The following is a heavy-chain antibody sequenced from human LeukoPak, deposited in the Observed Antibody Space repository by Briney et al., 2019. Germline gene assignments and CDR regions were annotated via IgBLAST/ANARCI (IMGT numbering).Heavy chain of an antibody. D-gene: IGHD3-22*01. Sequence: KPSETLSLTCTVSGGSISSYYWSWIRQPPGKGLEWIGYIYYSGSTNYNPSLKSRVTISVDTSKNQFSLKLSSVTAADTAVYYCARKTLESSGYYAFDIWGQGTMVTVSS. CDR3: ARKTLESSGYYAFDI. J-gene: IGHJ3*02. CDR1: GGSISSYY. V-gene: IGHV4-59*01. CDR2: IYYSGST.